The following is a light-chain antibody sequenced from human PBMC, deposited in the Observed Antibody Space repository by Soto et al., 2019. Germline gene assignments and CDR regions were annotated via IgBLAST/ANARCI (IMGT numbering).Light chain of an antibody. Sequence: DIQMTQSPSSLSASVGATISITCRARQNICSYLNWYQQKSGKAPNLLIYTATTLQSEVPSRFSGSGSETDFTLLIISLDPEDFAAYYCHQSYSAPPWTFGQGTKLE. CDR3: HQSYSAPPWT. CDR1: QNICSY. CDR2: TAT. V-gene: IGKV1-39*01. J-gene: IGKJ1*01.